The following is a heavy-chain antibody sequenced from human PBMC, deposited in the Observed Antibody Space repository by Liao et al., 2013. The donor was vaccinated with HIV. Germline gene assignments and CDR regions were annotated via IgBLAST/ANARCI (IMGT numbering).Heavy chain of an antibody. Sequence: QVQLQESGPGLVKPSETLSLTCIVSGGSISSYYWSWIRQPAGKGLEWIGRIYTSGSANYNPSLRSRVTISVDTSKNQFSLRLSSVTAADTAVYYCAREVRGVVIIQSFDYWARNPGHRLL. CDR1: GGSISSYY. D-gene: IGHD3-3*01. J-gene: IGHJ4*01. CDR2: IYTSGSA. V-gene: IGHV4-4*07. CDR3: AREVRGVVIIQSFDY.